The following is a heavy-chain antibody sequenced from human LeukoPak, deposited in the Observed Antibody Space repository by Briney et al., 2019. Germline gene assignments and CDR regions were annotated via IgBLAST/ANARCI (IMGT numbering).Heavy chain of an antibody. Sequence: PSETLSLTCTVSGGSISSSSYSWGWIRQPPGQGLEWIGSIYYSGSTYYNPSLKSRVTISVDTSKNQFSLKLSSVTAADTAVYYCARWNDSTVTPPDAFDIWGQGTMVTVSS. J-gene: IGHJ3*02. CDR3: ARWNDSTVTPPDAFDI. CDR1: GGSISSSSYS. V-gene: IGHV4-39*01. CDR2: IYYSGST. D-gene: IGHD4-4*01.